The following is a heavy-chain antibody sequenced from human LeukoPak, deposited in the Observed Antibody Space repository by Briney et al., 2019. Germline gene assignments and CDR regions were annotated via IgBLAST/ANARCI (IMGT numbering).Heavy chain of an antibody. CDR2: IYYSGST. Sequence: SETLSLTCTVSGGSISSYYWSWIRQPPGKGLEWIGYIYYSGSTNYNPSLKSRVTISVDTSKNQFSLKLSSVTAADTAVYYCARGRLWFGELTPHFDYWGQGTLVTVSS. D-gene: IGHD3-10*01. V-gene: IGHV4-59*01. CDR1: GGSISSYY. J-gene: IGHJ4*02. CDR3: ARGRLWFGELTPHFDY.